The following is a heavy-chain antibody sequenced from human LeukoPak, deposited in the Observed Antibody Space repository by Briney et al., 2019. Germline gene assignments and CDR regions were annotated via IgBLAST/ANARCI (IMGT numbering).Heavy chain of an antibody. V-gene: IGHV6-1*01. Sequence: SQTLSLTCAISGDSVSSNSAAWNWIRQSPSRGLEWLGRTYYRSNWYNDYAVSVKSRITINPDTSKNQFSLQLNSVTPEDTAVYYCARAPNCSSTSCSRWGDAFDIWGQGTMVTVSS. J-gene: IGHJ3*02. CDR2: TYYRSNWYN. CDR3: ARAPNCSSTSCSRWGDAFDI. D-gene: IGHD2-2*01. CDR1: GDSVSSNSAA.